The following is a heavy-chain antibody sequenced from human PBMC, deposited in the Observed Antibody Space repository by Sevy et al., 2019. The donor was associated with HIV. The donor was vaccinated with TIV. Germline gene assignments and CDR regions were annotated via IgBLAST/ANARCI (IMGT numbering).Heavy chain of an antibody. CDR3: TTRLVLCSSTSCYRGPFGY. V-gene: IGHV3-15*01. CDR2: IKSKTDGGTT. CDR1: GFTFSNAW. Sequence: GGSLRLSCAASGFTFSNAWMSWVRQAPGKGLEWVGRIKSKTDGGTTDYAAPVKGRLTISRDDSKNTLYLQMNSLKTEDTAVYYCTTRLVLCSSTSCYRGPFGYWGQGTLVTVSS. J-gene: IGHJ4*02. D-gene: IGHD2-2*01.